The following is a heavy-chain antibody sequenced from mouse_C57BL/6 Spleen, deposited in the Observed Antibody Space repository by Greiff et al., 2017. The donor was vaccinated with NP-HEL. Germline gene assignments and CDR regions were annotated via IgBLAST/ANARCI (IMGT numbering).Heavy chain of an antibody. CDR1: GYTFTDYN. J-gene: IGHJ4*01. D-gene: IGHD2-2*01. CDR2: INPNNGGT. Sequence: DVKLQESGPELVKPGASVKMSCKASGYTFTDYNMHWVKQSHGKSLEWIGYINPNNGGTSYNQKFKGKATLTVNKSSSTAYMELRSLTSEDSAVYYCAVYYGYDGDYAMDYWGQGTSVTVSS. CDR3: AVYYGYDGDYAMDY. V-gene: IGHV1-22*01.